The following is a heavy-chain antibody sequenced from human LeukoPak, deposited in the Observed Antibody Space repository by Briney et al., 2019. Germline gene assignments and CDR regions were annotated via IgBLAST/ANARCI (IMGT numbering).Heavy chain of an antibody. Sequence: GGSLRLSCAASGFTFSSYWMHWVRQAPGKGLVWVSRINTDGSSTSYADSVKGRFTISRDNAKNTLYLQMNSLRAEDTAVYYCARDSVSPTYYDFWSGYPPLDYWGQGTLVTVSS. J-gene: IGHJ4*02. CDR3: ARDSVSPTYYDFWSGYPPLDY. D-gene: IGHD3-3*01. CDR2: INTDGSST. V-gene: IGHV3-74*01. CDR1: GFTFSSYW.